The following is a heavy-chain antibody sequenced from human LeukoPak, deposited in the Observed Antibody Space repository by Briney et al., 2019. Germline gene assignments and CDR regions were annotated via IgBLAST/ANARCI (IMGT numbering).Heavy chain of an antibody. CDR2: IRSSSSYI. J-gene: IGHJ4*02. V-gene: IGHV3-21*01. D-gene: IGHD6-6*01. CDR1: GFTFSSYS. CDR3: ARDIAARPLVFDY. Sequence: GGSLRLSCAASGFTFSSYSMSWVRQPPGKGLEWVSSIRSSSSYIYYADSVKGRFTISRDNAKNSLYLQMNSLRAEDTAVYYCARDIAARPLVFDYWGQGTLVTVSS.